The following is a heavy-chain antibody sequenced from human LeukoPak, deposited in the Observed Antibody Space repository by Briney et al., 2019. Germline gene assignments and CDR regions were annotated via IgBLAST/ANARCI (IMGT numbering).Heavy chain of an antibody. CDR3: ARNKWNYWFLDL. CDR2: ISTRGST. CDR1: SGSISSDNHY. J-gene: IGHJ2*01. Sequence: PSETLSLTCSVCSGSISSDNHYWSWIRQPAGKGLQWMGRISTRGSTSYNPSLKSRITIPADTSKNQFSLKLTSVTAADTAVYYCARNKWNYWFLDLWGPGTLVTVSS. V-gene: IGHV4-61*02. D-gene: IGHD1-20*01.